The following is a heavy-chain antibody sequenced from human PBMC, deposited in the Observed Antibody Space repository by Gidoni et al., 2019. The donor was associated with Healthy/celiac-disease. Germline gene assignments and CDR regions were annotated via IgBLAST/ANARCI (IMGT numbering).Heavy chain of an antibody. Sequence: QVQLVQSGAEVKKPGASVKVPCKASGYTFTSYGISWVRQAPGQGLEWMGWISAYNGNTNYAQKLQGRVTMTTDTSTSTAYMELRSLRSDDTAVYYCARDEYSGYDSSYFDLWGRGTLVTVSS. D-gene: IGHD5-12*01. CDR2: ISAYNGNT. V-gene: IGHV1-18*04. CDR3: ARDEYSGYDSSYFDL. J-gene: IGHJ2*01. CDR1: GYTFTSYG.